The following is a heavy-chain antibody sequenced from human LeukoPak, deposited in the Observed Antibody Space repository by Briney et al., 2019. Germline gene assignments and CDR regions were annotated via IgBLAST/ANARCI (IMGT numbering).Heavy chain of an antibody. CDR1: GGSISSYY. J-gene: IGHJ4*02. Sequence: SETLSLTCTVSGGSISSYYWSWIRQPPGKGLEWIGYIYYSGSTNYNPSLKSRVTISVATSKNQFSLKLSSVTAADTAVYYCAGGAYRGARANSYHIWGQGTLVTVSS. D-gene: IGHD2-21*01. CDR3: AGGAYRGARANSYHI. V-gene: IGHV4-59*01. CDR2: IYYSGST.